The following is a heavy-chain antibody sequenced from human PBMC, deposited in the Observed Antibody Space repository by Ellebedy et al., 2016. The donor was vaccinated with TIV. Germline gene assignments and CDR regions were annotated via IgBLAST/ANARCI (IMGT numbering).Heavy chain of an antibody. D-gene: IGHD6-19*01. Sequence: ASVKVSCKASGYSFTNYGISWVRQAPGQGLEWMGWISDHSGKTKYAQKLQGRGTLTIDASTGTAYMELRSLRSDDTAVYFCARDLFNSGRKDYFDYWGQGTLVTVS. CDR1: GYSFTNYG. J-gene: IGHJ4*02. CDR2: ISDHSGKT. V-gene: IGHV1-18*01. CDR3: ARDLFNSGRKDYFDY.